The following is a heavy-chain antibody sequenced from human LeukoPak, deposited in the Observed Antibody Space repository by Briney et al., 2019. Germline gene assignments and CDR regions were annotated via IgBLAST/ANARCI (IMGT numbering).Heavy chain of an antibody. CDR1: GYTFTIYD. Sequence: ASVKVSCKASGYTFTIYDINWVRQATGQGLEWMGWMNPNSGNTGYAQKFQGRVTMTRNTSISTAYMELSSLRSEDTAVYYCARSGTRVWSGYYKFYYYYGMDVWGQGTTVTVSS. J-gene: IGHJ6*02. V-gene: IGHV1-8*01. CDR3: ARSGTRVWSGYYKFYYYYGMDV. CDR2: MNPNSGNT. D-gene: IGHD3-3*01.